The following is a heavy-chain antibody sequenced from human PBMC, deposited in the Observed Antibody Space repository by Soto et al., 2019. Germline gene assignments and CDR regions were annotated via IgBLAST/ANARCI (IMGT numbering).Heavy chain of an antibody. CDR1: GFTFSSYW. V-gene: IGHV3-7*04. CDR2: IKQDGSEE. D-gene: IGHD3-16*02. CDR3: ARGAFPTWGSYPLDY. J-gene: IGHJ4*02. Sequence: EVQLVESGGGLVQPGGSLRLSCAASGFTFSSYWMTWVRQAPGKGLEWVANIKQDGSEEYYVDSVKGRFTISRDNAKNSLYLQMNSVRAEDTAVYYCARGAFPTWGSYPLDYWGQGTLVTVSS.